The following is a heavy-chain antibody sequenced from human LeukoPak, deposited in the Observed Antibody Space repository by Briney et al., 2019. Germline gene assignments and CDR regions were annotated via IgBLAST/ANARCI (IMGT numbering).Heavy chain of an antibody. D-gene: IGHD3-10*01. Sequence: SVKVSCKASGGTFSSYTISWVRQAPGQGLEWMGRIIPILGIANYAQKFQGRVTMTRDTSTSTVYMELSSLRSEDTAVYYCARVEGYGSGSYTFDYWGQGTLVTVSS. J-gene: IGHJ4*02. CDR3: ARVEGYGSGSYTFDY. V-gene: IGHV1-69*02. CDR1: GGTFSSYT. CDR2: IIPILGIA.